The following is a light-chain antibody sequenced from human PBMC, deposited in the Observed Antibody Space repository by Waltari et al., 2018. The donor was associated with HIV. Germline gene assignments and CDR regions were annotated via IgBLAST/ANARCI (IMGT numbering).Light chain of an antibody. J-gene: IGLJ3*02. CDR1: TSNIGAGSD. CDR2: GDN. CDR3: QSYDTSLSGSKV. V-gene: IGLV1-40*01. Sequence: QSELTQPPSVSGAPGQRVTISCSGTTSNIGAGSDVHWYQQLPGTAPKLLIYGDNNRPSGVPDRFSGSKPGTSASLTITWLQAEDEADYYCQSYDTSLSGSKVFGGGTKLTVL.